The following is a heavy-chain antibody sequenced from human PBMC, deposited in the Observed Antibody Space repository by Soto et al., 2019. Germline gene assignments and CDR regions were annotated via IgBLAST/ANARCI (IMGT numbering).Heavy chain of an antibody. CDR2: ITGRGDLT. CDR3: AREERFHSGYYYVTGDFYYHALDV. J-gene: IGHJ6*02. Sequence: WWSLRLSCSAPVSTLSAYAVHWFRQAPGKGREWVACITGRGDLTHYAESVQGRFTISRDQSRDMLYLQMKCLGGEGTAVDYCAREERFHSGYYYVTGDFYYHALDVWGQGTTVTVSS. V-gene: IGHV3-23*01. D-gene: IGHD3-22*01. CDR1: VSTLSAYA.